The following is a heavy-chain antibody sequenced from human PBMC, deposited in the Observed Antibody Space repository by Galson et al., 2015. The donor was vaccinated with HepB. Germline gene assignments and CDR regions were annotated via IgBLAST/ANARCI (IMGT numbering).Heavy chain of an antibody. J-gene: IGHJ5*02. CDR1: GFSFSSYG. V-gene: IGHV3-33*01. Sequence: SLRLSCAASGFSFSSYGMHWVRQAPGKGLEWVAVIWYGGTNKYNEDSVKGRFTISRDKSKNTLYLQMNSLRVEDTAVYYCARAAGYCTGGVCYGDWFDPWGQGTLVTVSS. CDR3: ARAAGYCTGGVCYGDWFDP. D-gene: IGHD2-8*02. CDR2: IWYGGTNK.